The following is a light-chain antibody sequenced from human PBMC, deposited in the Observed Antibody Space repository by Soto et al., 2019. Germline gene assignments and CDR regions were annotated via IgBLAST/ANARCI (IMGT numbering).Light chain of an antibody. J-gene: IGKJ5*01. CDR1: QSVSSY. CDR2: DAS. CDR3: QQRSKWPRGDT. Sequence: EIVLTQSPATLSLSPGERATLSCRASQSVSSYLVWYQQKPGQAPRLLIYDASNRVTGIPARFSGSGSGTDFTPTISSLEAEDSAIYYCQQRSKWPRGDTFGQGTRLEIK. V-gene: IGKV3-11*01.